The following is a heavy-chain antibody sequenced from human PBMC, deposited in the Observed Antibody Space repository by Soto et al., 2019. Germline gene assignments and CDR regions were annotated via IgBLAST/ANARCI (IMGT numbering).Heavy chain of an antibody. D-gene: IGHD1-26*01. CDR2: ITSFSSDL. CDR1: GFTFISYS. V-gene: IGHV3-21*01. CDR3: ARGSLDAFDI. Sequence: PGGSLRLSCAASGFTFISYSLNWVRQAPGKGLEWVSSITSFSSDLYYSDSVKGRFTVSRDNAKNSLFLQMNSLRAEDTAMYYCARGSLDAFDIWGQGTMVTVSS. J-gene: IGHJ3*02.